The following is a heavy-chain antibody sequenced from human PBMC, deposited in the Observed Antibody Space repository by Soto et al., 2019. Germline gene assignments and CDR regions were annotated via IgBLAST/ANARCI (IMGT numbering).Heavy chain of an antibody. CDR1: GFIFSNHY. V-gene: IGHV3-72*01. CDR2: SRNKANSYTT. D-gene: IGHD2-21*01. CDR3: TRPHISGAPGDDY. J-gene: IGHJ4*02. Sequence: EVQLVESGGDLVQPGGSLRLSCAASGFIFSNHYLDWVRQAPGKGLEWVGRSRNKANSYTTSYAASVKGRFTILRDDSKSLLYLQMNSLTSEDTAVYYCTRPHISGAPGDDYWGRGTLVTVSS.